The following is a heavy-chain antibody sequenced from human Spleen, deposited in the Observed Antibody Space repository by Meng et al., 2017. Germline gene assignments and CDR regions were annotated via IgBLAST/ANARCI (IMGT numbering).Heavy chain of an antibody. D-gene: IGHD3-10*01. CDR1: GGSFVTSD. CDR3: ARGPITMAHDFDY. Sequence: QLREGGAGLLKPSAAPSPTLFVSGGSFVTSDSSWTRQPPGKGRGWMGEINHSGSTNYNPSLERRASISVDTSQNTLSLKLSSVTAADSAVYYCARGPITMAHDFDYWGQGTLVTVSS. V-gene: IGHV4-34*01. J-gene: IGHJ4*02. CDR2: INHSGST.